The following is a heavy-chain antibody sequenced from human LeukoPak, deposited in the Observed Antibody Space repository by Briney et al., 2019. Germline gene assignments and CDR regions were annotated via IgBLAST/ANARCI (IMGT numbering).Heavy chain of an antibody. D-gene: IGHD6-13*01. CDR3: ARALPSSWYYFDY. V-gene: IGHV3-48*03. CDR1: GFGFSSCE. CDR2: ISSSGSTI. Sequence: PGGSLRLSCAASGFGFSSCEMNWVRQAPGKGLEWVSYISSSGSTIHYADSVKGRLTISRDNAKNSLYLQMNSLSAEDTAVYYCARALPSSWYYFDYWGQGTLVTVSS. J-gene: IGHJ4*02.